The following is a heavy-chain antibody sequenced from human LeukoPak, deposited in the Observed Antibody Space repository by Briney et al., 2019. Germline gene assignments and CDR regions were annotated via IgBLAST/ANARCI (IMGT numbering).Heavy chain of an antibody. CDR1: GGSISSSSYY. D-gene: IGHD3-3*01. J-gene: IGHJ6*03. V-gene: IGHV4-39*07. CDR3: ARECRPLYYDFWSGQGYYYYMDV. CDR2: IYYSGST. Sequence: SETLSLTCTVSGGSISSSSYYWGWIRQPPGKGLEWIGSIYYSGSTYYNPSLKSRVTISVDTSKNQFSLKLSSVTAADTAVYYCARECRPLYYDFWSGQGYYYYMDVWGKGTTVTVSS.